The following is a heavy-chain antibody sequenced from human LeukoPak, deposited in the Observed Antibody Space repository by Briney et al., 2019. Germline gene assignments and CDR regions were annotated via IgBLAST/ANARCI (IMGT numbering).Heavy chain of an antibody. J-gene: IGHJ5*02. CDR1: GFTFSSYS. Sequence: GGSLRLSCAASGFTFSSYSMNWVRQAPGKGLEWVSYISSSSSTIYYADSVKGRFTISRDNAKNSLYLQMNSLRAEDTAVYYCARAQVGVPTDLWGQGTLVTVSS. CDR3: ARAQVGVPTDL. V-gene: IGHV3-48*04. CDR2: ISSSSSTI. D-gene: IGHD1-26*01.